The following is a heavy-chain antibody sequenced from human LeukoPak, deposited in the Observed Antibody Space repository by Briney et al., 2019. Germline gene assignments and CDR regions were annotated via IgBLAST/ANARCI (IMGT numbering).Heavy chain of an antibody. J-gene: IGHJ4*02. CDR3: ARRQRYSGSYRFDY. D-gene: IGHD1-26*01. CDR2: IFYSGST. CDR1: GGSISTSNYY. Sequence: SETLSLTCTVSGGSISTSNYYWGWIRQPPGKGLEWIGNIFYSGSTYYNPSLKSRVTISVDTSKNQFSLKLSSVTAADTAVYYCARRQRYSGSYRFDYWGQGTLVTVSS. V-gene: IGHV4-39*07.